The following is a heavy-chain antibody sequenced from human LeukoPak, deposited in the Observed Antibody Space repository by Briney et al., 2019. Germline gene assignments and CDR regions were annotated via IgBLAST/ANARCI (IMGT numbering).Heavy chain of an antibody. CDR3: ARDQFCSSTSCSFDY. V-gene: IGHV3-11*04. CDR1: GFTFSDYY. J-gene: IGHJ4*02. D-gene: IGHD2-2*01. CDR2: ISSSGSTI. Sequence: TGGSLRLSCAASGFTFSDYYMSWIRQAPGKGLEWVSYISSSGSTIYYADSVKGRFTISRDNAKNSLYLQMNSLRAEDTAVYYCARDQFCSSTSCSFDYWGQGTLVTVSS.